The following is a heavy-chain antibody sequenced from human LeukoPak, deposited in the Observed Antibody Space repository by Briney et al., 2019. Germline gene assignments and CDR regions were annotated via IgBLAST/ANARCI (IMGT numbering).Heavy chain of an antibody. Sequence: SQTLSLTCTVSGASIRSGDYYWSWIRQPPGKGLEWIGYIYDSGSTYYNPSLKSRITISVDTSENRFSLKLSSVTATDTAVYYCARDRGDGYNSIDYWGQGTLVTVSS. CDR3: ARDRGDGYNSIDY. V-gene: IGHV4-30-4*01. CDR1: GASIRSGDYY. D-gene: IGHD5-12*01. J-gene: IGHJ4*02. CDR2: IYDSGST.